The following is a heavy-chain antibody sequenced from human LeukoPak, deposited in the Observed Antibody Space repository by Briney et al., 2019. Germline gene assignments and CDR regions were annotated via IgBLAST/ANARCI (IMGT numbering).Heavy chain of an antibody. J-gene: IGHJ5*02. CDR3: ATYHQRFDP. Sequence: SETLSLTCTVSGGSISSSSSYWGRIRQSPGEGLEWIGNKYYSGSTYYNPSLKSRVTISVDASRNLFSLKLSPVTAADTAVYYCATYHQRFDPWGQGTLVTVSA. CDR1: GGSISSSSSY. D-gene: IGHD2-2*01. V-gene: IGHV4-39*02. CDR2: KYYSGST.